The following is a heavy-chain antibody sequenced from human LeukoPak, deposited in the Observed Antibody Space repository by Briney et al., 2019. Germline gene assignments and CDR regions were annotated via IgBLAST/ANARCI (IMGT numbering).Heavy chain of an antibody. J-gene: IGHJ4*02. CDR2: INTNTGDP. CDR3: ARDRYSYGLDY. CDR1: GYTFTSYA. Sequence: GASVKVSCKASGYTFTSYAMNWVRQAPGQGLEGRGWINTNTGDPTHAQGFTGRFVFSLDTSVSTAYLQISSLKAEDTAVYYSARDRYSYGLDYWGQGTLVTVSS. V-gene: IGHV7-4-1*02. D-gene: IGHD5-18*01.